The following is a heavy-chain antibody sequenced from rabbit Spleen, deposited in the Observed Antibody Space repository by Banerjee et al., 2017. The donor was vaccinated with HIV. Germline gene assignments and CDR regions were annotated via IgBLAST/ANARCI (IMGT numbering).Heavy chain of an antibody. Sequence: QEQLVESGGGLVQPEGSLTLTCTVSGFSFSSSYWICWVRQAPGKGLEWIACIYAGSSDFTYFATWAKGRFTISKTSSTTVTLQVTRLTAADTATYFCARDTSSSFSSYGMDLWGPGTLVTVS. CDR1: GFSFSSSYW. J-gene: IGHJ6*01. D-gene: IGHD1-1*01. CDR2: IYAGSSDFT. V-gene: IGHV1S45*01. CDR3: ARDTSSSFSSYGMDL.